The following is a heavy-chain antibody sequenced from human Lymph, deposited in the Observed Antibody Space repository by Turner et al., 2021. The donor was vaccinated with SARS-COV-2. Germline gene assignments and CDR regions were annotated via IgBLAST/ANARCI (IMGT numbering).Heavy chain of an antibody. V-gene: IGHV4-39*01. J-gene: IGHJ1*01. Sequence: QLQLQESGPGLVKPSETLSLTGTVPGGSISSSSYYWGWIRQPPGKGLEWIGNFFYSGSTYYNPSLKNRVTISEDTSKNQFSLKLTSVTAADTAVYYCGVGPTRWYFQHWGQGTLVTVSS. D-gene: IGHD1-26*01. CDR2: FFYSGST. CDR3: GVGPTRWYFQH. CDR1: GGSISSSSYY.